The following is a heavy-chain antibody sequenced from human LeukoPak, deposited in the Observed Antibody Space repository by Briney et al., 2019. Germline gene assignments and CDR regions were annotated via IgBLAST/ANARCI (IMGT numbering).Heavy chain of an antibody. CDR1: GYSFPGYY. J-gene: IGHJ4*02. V-gene: IGHV1-2*02. D-gene: IGHD2-8*02. CDR2: INPNSGGT. Sequence: ASVKVSCKASGYSFPGYYMHWVGQAPGQGLEWMGWINPNSGGTNYAQKFQGRVTMTRDTSITTAYMELSSLRSDDTAVYYCARGAYSYWASRVAYWGQGTLVTVSS. CDR3: ARGAYSYWASRVAY.